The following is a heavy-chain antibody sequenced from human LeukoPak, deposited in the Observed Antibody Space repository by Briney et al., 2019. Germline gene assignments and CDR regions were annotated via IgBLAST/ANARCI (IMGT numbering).Heavy chain of an antibody. Sequence: GGSLRLSCAASEFTFNNYAMNWVRQAPGKGLEWVSVISGSGDIAYYAGSVKGRFTISRDNSKNTLYLQMNSLRAEDTAVYYCAVCRDGYKYWGQGTLVTVSS. CDR2: ISGSGDIA. CDR3: AVCRDGYKY. D-gene: IGHD5-24*01. V-gene: IGHV3-23*01. J-gene: IGHJ4*02. CDR1: EFTFNNYA.